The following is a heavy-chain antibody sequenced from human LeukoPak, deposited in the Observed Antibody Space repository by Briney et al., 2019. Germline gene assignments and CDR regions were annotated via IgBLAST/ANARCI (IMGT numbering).Heavy chain of an antibody. J-gene: IGHJ4*02. CDR1: GFTFSSYA. Sequence: HPGGSLRLSCAASGFTFSSYAMSWVRQAPGKGLEWVSGISGSGGGTYYADSVKGRFTISRDNSKNTLYLQMSSLRAEDTAVYYCARHSLPGTTPFDYWGQGTLVSVSS. D-gene: IGHD1-1*01. CDR2: ISGSGGGT. V-gene: IGHV3-23*01. CDR3: ARHSLPGTTPFDY.